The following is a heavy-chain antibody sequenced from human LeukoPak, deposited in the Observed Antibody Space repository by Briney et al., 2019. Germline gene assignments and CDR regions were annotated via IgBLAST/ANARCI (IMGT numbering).Heavy chain of an antibody. CDR1: GFTFSDYY. CDR2: ISSSGSTI. D-gene: IGHD3-9*01. V-gene: IGHV3-11*01. CDR3: ARATPLYSSSSPSYYDILTGYYIGAFDI. J-gene: IGHJ3*02. Sequence: GGSLRLSCAASGFTFSDYYMSWIRQAPGKGLEWVSYISSSGSTIYYADSVKGRFTISRDNAKNSLYLQMNSLRAEDTAVYYCARATPLYSSSSPSYYDILTGYYIGAFDIWGQGTMVTVSS.